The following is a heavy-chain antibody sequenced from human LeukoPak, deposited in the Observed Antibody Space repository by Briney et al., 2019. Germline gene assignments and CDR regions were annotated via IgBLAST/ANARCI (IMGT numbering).Heavy chain of an antibody. CDR2: ININGGKT. CDR3: ARWQWLERLGNDY. CDR1: GFTFSAYT. Sequence: GGSLRLSCSVSGFTFSAYTMHWVRQAPGRGLQYVSSININGGKTYYADSVKGRFTISRDNAKDSLYLQMNSLRAEDTAVYYCARWQWLERLGNDYWGQGTLVTVSS. D-gene: IGHD6-19*01. J-gene: IGHJ4*02. V-gene: IGHV3-64*04.